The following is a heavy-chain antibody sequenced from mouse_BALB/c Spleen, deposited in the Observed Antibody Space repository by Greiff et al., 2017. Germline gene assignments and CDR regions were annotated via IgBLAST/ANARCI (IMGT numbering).Heavy chain of an antibody. J-gene: IGHJ2*01. CDR3: ASGNYYYFDY. Sequence: EVQLQQSGPGLVKPSQSLSLTCTVTGYSITSDYAWNWIRQFPGNKLEWMGYISYSGSTSYNPSLKSRISITRDTSKNQFFLQLNSVTTEDTATYYCASGNYYYFDYWGQGTTLTVSS. CDR2: ISYSGST. CDR1: GYSITSDYA. D-gene: IGHD2-1*01. V-gene: IGHV3-2*02.